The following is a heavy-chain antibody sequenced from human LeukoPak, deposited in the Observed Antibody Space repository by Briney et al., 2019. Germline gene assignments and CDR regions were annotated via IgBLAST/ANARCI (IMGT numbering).Heavy chain of an antibody. J-gene: IGHJ4*02. D-gene: IGHD5-18*01. Sequence: SETLSLTCIVSGGSMSSYYWSWLRQPPGMGLEWIAYIYHSGSTNYNPSLKSRVTISVDTSKNQFSLNLSSVTAADTAIYYCARGRGYSYGTFDSWGQGTLVTVSS. V-gene: IGHV4-59*01. CDR3: ARGRGYSYGTFDS. CDR1: GGSMSSYY. CDR2: IYHSGST.